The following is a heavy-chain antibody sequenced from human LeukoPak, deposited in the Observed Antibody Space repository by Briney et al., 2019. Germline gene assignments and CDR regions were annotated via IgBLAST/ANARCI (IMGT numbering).Heavy chain of an antibody. V-gene: IGHV5-51*01. CDR3: ARQGSYFDY. CDR2: IYPGDSDI. Sequence: GESLQISCKGSGYSFTSYWIAWVRQMPGKDLEWMGIIYPGDSDIRYSPSFQGQVTISADKSISTAYLQWSSLKATDTAMYYCARQGSYFDYWGQGTLVTVSS. CDR1: GYSFTSYW. J-gene: IGHJ4*02. D-gene: IGHD3-10*01.